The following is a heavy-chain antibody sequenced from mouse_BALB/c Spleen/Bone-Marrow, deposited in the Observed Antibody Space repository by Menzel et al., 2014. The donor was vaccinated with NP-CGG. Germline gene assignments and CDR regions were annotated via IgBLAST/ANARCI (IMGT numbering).Heavy chain of an antibody. V-gene: IGHV14-3*02. CDR3: ARCYYGYYFDY. D-gene: IGHD1-1*01. CDR2: IDPANGNT. J-gene: IGHJ2*01. Sequence: EVQLQQSGAELVKPGASVKLSCTASGFNIKDTYMHWVKQRPEQGLEWIGRIDPANGNTKCDPKFQGKATITADTSSNTAYLQLSSLTSEDTAVYYCARCYYGYYFDYWGQGTTLTVSS. CDR1: GFNIKDTY.